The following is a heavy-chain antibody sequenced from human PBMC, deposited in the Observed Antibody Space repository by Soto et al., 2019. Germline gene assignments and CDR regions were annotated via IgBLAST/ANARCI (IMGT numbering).Heavy chain of an antibody. CDR2: ISGSGGST. D-gene: IGHD6-6*01. J-gene: IGHJ4*02. CDR3: AKDRIAARPFGRSDFDY. CDR1: GFTFSSYA. V-gene: IGHV3-23*01. Sequence: EVQLLESGGGLVQPGGSLRLSCAASGFTFSSYAMSWVRQAPGKGLEWVSAISGSGGSTYYADSVKGRFTISRDNSKNTLYLQMNSLRAEDTAVYYCAKDRIAARPFGRSDFDYWGQGTLVTVSS.